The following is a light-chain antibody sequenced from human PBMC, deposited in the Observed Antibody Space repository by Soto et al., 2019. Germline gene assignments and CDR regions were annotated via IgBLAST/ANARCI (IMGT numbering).Light chain of an antibody. CDR2: EVN. CDR1: RSDIGDSNF. V-gene: IGLV2-14*01. CDR3: ASFRSGTILV. Sequence: QSVLTQPASVSGSPGQSVTISRTGPRSDIGDSNFISWYQQSPGKAPRLLIYEVNNRPSGVSRRFSGSKAGNTASLTISGLLEDDEADYFCASFRSGTILVFGSGTKVTVL. J-gene: IGLJ1*01.